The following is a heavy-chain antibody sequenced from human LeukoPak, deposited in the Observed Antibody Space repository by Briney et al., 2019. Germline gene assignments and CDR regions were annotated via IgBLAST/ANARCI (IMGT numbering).Heavy chain of an antibody. Sequence: PLETLSLTRAVYGGSFSGYYWSWIRQPPGKGLEWIGEINHSGSTNYNPSRKSRVTISVDTSKNQFSLKLSSVTAADTAVYYWARYGLPPFDIWGQGTMVTVSS. J-gene: IGHJ3*02. CDR1: GGSFSGYY. D-gene: IGHD4-17*01. CDR2: INHSGST. V-gene: IGHV4-34*01. CDR3: ARYGLPPFDI.